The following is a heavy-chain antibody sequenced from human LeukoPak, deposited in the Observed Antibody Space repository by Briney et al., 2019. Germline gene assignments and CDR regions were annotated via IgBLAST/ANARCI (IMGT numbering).Heavy chain of an antibody. CDR2: IYYSGST. V-gene: IGHV4-30-4*01. D-gene: IGHD6-13*01. Sequence: SETLSLTCTVSGGSISSGDYYWSWIRQPPGKGLEWIGYIYYSGSTYFNPSLKSRVTISVDTSKNQFSLKLSSVTAADTAVYYCARGRIAAADYWGQGTLVTVSS. CDR1: GGSISSGDYY. J-gene: IGHJ4*02. CDR3: ARGRIAAADY.